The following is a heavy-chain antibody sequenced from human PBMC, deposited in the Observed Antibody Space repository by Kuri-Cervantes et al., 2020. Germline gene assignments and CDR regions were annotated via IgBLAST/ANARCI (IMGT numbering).Heavy chain of an antibody. CDR2: ISSSSSYI. D-gene: IGHD1-14*01. CDR3: ARDWDRTTLYYYYGMDV. V-gene: IGHV3-21*01. J-gene: IGHJ6*02. Sequence: GGSLRLSCAASGFTFSSYSMNWVRQAPGKGLEWVSSISSSSSYIYYADSVKGRFTISRDNAKNSLYLQMNSLRAEDTAAYYCARDWDRTTLYYYYGMDVWGQGTTVTVSS. CDR1: GFTFSSYS.